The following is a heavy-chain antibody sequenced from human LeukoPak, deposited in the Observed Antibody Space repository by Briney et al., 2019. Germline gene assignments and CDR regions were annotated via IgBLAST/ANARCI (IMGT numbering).Heavy chain of an antibody. V-gene: IGHV3-23*01. CDR2: ISDNGGRT. D-gene: IGHD3-22*01. CDR3: AKDSYDTSI. CDR1: GFTFSDYY. J-gene: IGHJ4*02. Sequence: GGSLRLSCAASGFTFSDYYMSWIRQAPGKGLEWVSAISDNGGRTFYADSVKGRFTISRDNSRNTLFLQMNSLRADDTAVYYCAKDSYDTSIWGQGTLVTVSS.